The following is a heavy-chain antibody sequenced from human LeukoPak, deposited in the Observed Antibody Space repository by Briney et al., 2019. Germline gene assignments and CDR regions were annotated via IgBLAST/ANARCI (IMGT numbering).Heavy chain of an antibody. Sequence: SETLSLTCTVSGGSISSSSYYWGWIRQPPGKGLEWRGNIYYSGSTNYNPSLNSRVTISVDAYNNQSSLKLSSVTAADTAVYYCARVKCGGDCYSGGYYYYMDVWGKGTTVTVSS. D-gene: IGHD2-21*01. CDR2: IYYSGST. V-gene: IGHV4-61*05. CDR3: ARVKCGGDCYSGGYYYYMDV. J-gene: IGHJ6*03. CDR1: GGSISSSSYY.